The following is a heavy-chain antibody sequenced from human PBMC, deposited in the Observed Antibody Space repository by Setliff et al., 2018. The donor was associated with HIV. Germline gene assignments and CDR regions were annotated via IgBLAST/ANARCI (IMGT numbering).Heavy chain of an antibody. Sequence: ASVKVSCKASGYRFNTYGISWVRQAPGKGLEWMGYFDPQDGKTIYAQKFQGRVTMTEDTSTYTAYMELSGLRSEDTAMYYCARDRRRYDIVTLHYMDVWGKGTTVTVSS. CDR3: ARDRRRYDIVTLHYMDV. CDR1: GYRFNTYG. D-gene: IGHD3-9*01. CDR2: FDPQDGKT. V-gene: IGHV1-24*01. J-gene: IGHJ6*03.